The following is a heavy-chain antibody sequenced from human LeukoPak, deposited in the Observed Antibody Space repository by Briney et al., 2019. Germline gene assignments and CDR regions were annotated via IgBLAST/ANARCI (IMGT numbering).Heavy chain of an antibody. V-gene: IGHV1-69*13. Sequence: SVKVSCKASGGTFSSYAISWVRQAPGQGLEWMGGIIPIFGTANYAQKFQGRVTITADESTSTAYMELSSLRSEGTAVYYCASSMVRGVWEDVWGQGTTVTVSS. D-gene: IGHD3-10*01. CDR1: GGTFSSYA. J-gene: IGHJ6*02. CDR2: IIPIFGTA. CDR3: ASSMVRGVWEDV.